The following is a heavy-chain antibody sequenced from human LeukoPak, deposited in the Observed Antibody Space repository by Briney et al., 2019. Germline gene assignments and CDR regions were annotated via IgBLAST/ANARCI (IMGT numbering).Heavy chain of an antibody. J-gene: IGHJ3*02. CDR1: GYSISRGYY. CDR3: AWRGDYGGPPGAFDI. D-gene: IGHD4-23*01. Sequence: PSETLSLTCAVSGYSISRGYYRGWIRPPPGKGLEWIGSIYYNGSTYYNPSLKSRVTLSGEPSKNQFSPKLSSVTAADTAVYYCAWRGDYGGPPGAFDIWGQGTMVTASS. V-gene: IGHV4-38-2*01. CDR2: IYYNGST.